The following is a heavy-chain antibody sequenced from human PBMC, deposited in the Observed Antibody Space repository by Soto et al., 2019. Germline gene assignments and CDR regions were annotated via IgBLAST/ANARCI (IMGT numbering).Heavy chain of an antibody. CDR2: ISGSGGST. D-gene: IGHD6-13*01. V-gene: IGHV3-23*01. CDR1: GFTFSSYA. CDR3: AKDRKQQLVFDY. Sequence: EVQLLESGGGLVQPGGSLRLSCAASGFTFSSYAMSWVRQAPGKGLEWVSAISGSGGSTYYADSVKGRFTISRDNSKNTLYLQMNSLRVEDTAVYYCAKDRKQQLVFDYWGQGTLVTVSS. J-gene: IGHJ4*02.